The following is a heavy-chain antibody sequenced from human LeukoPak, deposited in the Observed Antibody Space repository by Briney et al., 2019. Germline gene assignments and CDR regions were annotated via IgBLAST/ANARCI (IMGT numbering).Heavy chain of an antibody. D-gene: IGHD1-14*01. J-gene: IGHJ4*02. V-gene: IGHV3-7*03. CDR1: GFTFSSYW. Sequence: GGSLRLSCAASGFTFSSYWMSWVRQAPGKGLEWVANIKQDGSEKYYVDSVKGRLTISRDTAKSFVYLQMNSLRADDTAVYYCARRTVITPGGFDYWGQGTLVTVSS. CDR2: IKQDGSEK. CDR3: ARRTVITPGGFDY.